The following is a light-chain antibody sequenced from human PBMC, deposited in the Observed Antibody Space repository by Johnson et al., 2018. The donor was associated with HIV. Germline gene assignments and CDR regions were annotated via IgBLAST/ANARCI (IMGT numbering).Light chain of an antibody. CDR3: ATWDTSLSAGGV. J-gene: IGLJ1*01. Sequence: QSVLTQPPSVSAAPGQRVTISCSGTSSTFGNSYISWYQLLPGSPPKLLIFKNNERPSGIPDRFSGSKSGTSATLDITGLQTGDEADYYCATWDTSLSAGGVFGTVTKVTVL. V-gene: IGLV1-51*02. CDR1: SSTFGNSY. CDR2: KNN.